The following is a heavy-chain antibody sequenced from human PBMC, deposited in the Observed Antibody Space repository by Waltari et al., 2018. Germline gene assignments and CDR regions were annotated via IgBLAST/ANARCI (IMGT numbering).Heavy chain of an antibody. J-gene: IGHJ5*02. CDR2: LIPILGTP. D-gene: IGHD1-1*01. Sequence: QVHLVQSGAEVKKPGSSVKVSCKASGGSFGRYAISWVRLAPGQGVEWMGGLIPILGTPKYAQNFQDRVTITADESTSTVYLELSSLKSEDTALYYCARRQLGGPLDPWGQGTLVTVSS. CDR1: GGSFGRYA. CDR3: ARRQLGGPLDP. V-gene: IGHV1-69*12.